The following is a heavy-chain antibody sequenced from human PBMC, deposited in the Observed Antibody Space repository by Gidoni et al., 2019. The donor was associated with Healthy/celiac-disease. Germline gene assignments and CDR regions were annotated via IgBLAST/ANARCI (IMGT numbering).Heavy chain of an antibody. J-gene: IGHJ4*02. CDR3: AGQTGGFDY. Sequence: QLQLQESGPGLVKPSETPSLTCTVSGGSISSSSYDWGWIRPPPGKGLEWIGGIYYSGSTYYNPSLKSRVTISVDTSKNQFSLKLSSVTAADTAVYYCAGQTGGFDYWGQGTLVTVSS. CDR1: GGSISSSSYD. D-gene: IGHD1-1*01. CDR2: IYYSGST. V-gene: IGHV4-39*05.